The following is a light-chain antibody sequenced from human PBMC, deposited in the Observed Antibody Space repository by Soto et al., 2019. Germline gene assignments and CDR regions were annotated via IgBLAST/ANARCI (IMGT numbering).Light chain of an antibody. CDR2: DTS. Sequence: EVGLTQSPGTLSLSPGERATLSCRASQSVRSNLAWYQQKPGQAPRLLIYDTSNRATGIPARFSGSGSGTDFTLTISDVQPEDFALYYCHQRQSWPRTFGQGAMVDIK. CDR3: HQRQSWPRT. CDR1: QSVRSN. V-gene: IGKV3-11*01. J-gene: IGKJ1*01.